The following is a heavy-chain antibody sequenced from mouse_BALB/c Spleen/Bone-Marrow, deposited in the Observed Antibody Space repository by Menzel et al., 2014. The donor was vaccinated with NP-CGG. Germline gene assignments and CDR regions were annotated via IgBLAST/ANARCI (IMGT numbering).Heavy chain of an antibody. J-gene: IGHJ1*01. Sequence: SGTVLARPGASVKMSCKASGYSFTNYWLHRVKQRPGQGLEWIGAIYPGNSDTSYNQKFKGKAKLTAVASASTAYMELSSLTNEDSAVYYCTRFGSSYDWYFDVWGAGTTVTVSS. CDR1: GYSFTNYW. D-gene: IGHD1-1*01. V-gene: IGHV1-5*01. CDR2: IYPGNSDT. CDR3: TRFGSSYDWYFDV.